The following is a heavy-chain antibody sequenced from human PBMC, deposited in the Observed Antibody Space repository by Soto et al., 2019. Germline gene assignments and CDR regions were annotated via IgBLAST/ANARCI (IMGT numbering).Heavy chain of an antibody. CDR3: ARDPGHGLDV. D-gene: IGHD1-1*01. CDR2: MLSGGRT. V-gene: IGHV3-53*01. CDR1: GFNVSHNY. Sequence: EVQLVESGGGLIQPGGSLRISCAASGFNVSHNYMSWVRQPPGKGLEWVAIMLSGGRTYYADSVKGRFTISRDNSKNPLYFQMHSLRAEDTAVYYCARDPGHGLDVWGQGTTVIVSS. J-gene: IGHJ6*02.